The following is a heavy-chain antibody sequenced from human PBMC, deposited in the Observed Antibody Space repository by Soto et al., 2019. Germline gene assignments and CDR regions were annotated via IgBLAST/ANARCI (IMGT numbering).Heavy chain of an antibody. J-gene: IGHJ2*01. Sequence: EVQLVESGGGLVQPGGSLRLSCAASGFTFISYWMSWVRQVPGKGLEWVANIKQDGSEKNYVDSVKGRFTISRDNAKNPLYLQMHSLRAEDTALYYCGTRRGGCSSALCSSSYWYLDLWGRGTPVTVSS. CDR3: GTRRGGCSSALCSSSYWYLDL. CDR2: IKQDGSEK. CDR1: GFTFISYW. V-gene: IGHV3-7*01. D-gene: IGHD2-2*01.